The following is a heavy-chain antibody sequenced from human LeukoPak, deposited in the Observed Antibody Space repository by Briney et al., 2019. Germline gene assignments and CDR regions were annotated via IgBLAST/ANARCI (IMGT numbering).Heavy chain of an antibody. V-gene: IGHV3-48*03. J-gene: IGHJ6*03. CDR1: GFTFSSYE. D-gene: IGHD6-13*01. Sequence: GGSLRLSCAASGFTFSSYEMNWVRQAPGKGLEWVSYISSSGSTIYYADSVKGRFTISRDNAKNSLYLQMNSLRAEDTAVYYCAGGLAATHYYYYMEVWGTGTTVTVSS. CDR2: ISSSGSTI. CDR3: AGGLAATHYYYYMEV.